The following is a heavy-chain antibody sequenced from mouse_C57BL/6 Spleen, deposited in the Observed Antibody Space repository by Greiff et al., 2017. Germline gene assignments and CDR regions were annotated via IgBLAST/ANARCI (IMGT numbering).Heavy chain of an antibody. CDR2: IDPSDSYT. CDR1: GYTFTSYW. J-gene: IGHJ1*03. V-gene: IGHV1-50*01. D-gene: IGHD1-1*01. Sequence: QVQLQQPGAELVKPGASVKLSCKASGYTFTSYWMQWVNQRPGQGLEWIGEIDPSDSYTNYNQKFKGKATLTVDTSSSTAYMQLSSLTSEDAAVYYCARGVTTVVAPYFDVWGTGTTVTVSS. CDR3: ARGVTTVVAPYFDV.